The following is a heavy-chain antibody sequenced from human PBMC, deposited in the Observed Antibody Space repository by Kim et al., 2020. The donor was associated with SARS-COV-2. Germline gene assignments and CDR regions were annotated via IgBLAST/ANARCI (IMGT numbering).Heavy chain of an antibody. Sequence: GGSLRLSCAASGFTVSSNYMSWVRQAPGKGLEWVSVIYSGGSTYYADSVKGRFTISRHNSKNTLYLQMNSLRAEDTAVYYCARAPYYYGSGSYSGVFDYWGQGTLVTVSS. V-gene: IGHV3-53*04. CDR3: ARAPYYYGSGSYSGVFDY. CDR2: IYSGGST. D-gene: IGHD3-10*01. CDR1: GFTVSSNY. J-gene: IGHJ4*02.